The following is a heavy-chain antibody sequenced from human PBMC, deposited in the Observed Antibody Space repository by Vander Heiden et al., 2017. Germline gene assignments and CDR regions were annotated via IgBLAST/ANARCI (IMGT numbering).Heavy chain of an antibody. CDR1: GGPLSGYY. CDR3: ALMTHDGRGCYRVEY. V-gene: IGHV4-34*01. D-gene: IGHD2-8*02. Sequence: QVQVQQWGAGLLKPSETLSLTCGVYGGPLSGYYWSWIRQPPGKGLEWIGEVNHDGSTNYNPSLKSRVTISEDTSKKQISLKLTSVTAADTAVYYCALMTHDGRGCYRVEYWGQGTLVTVSS. CDR2: VNHDGST. J-gene: IGHJ4*02.